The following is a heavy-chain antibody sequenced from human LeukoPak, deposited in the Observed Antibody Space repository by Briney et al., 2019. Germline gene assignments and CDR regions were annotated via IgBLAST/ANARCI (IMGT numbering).Heavy chain of an antibody. V-gene: IGHV3-23*01. CDR3: AKGIFGVVPFDY. Sequence: GGSLRLSCAASGFTFSNAWMSWVRQAPGKGLEWVSAISGSGGSTYYADSVKGRFTISRDNSKNTLYLQMNSLRAEDTAVYSCAKGIFGVVPFDYWGQGTLVTVSS. CDR1: GFTFSNAW. J-gene: IGHJ4*02. CDR2: ISGSGGST. D-gene: IGHD3-3*02.